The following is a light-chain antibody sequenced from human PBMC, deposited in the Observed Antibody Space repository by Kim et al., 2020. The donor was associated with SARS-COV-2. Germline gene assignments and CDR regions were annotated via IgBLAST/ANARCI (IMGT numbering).Light chain of an antibody. CDR1: NSETKS. Sequence: SGNAASISCGGHNSETKSVHWYQLKPGQAPVLSIYYDYDRPSGIPARFSGSKSGDTATLTLSRVEAGDEADYYCQVWDGDSDHRVFGGGTQLTVL. J-gene: IGLJ3*02. CDR3: QVWDGDSDHRV. CDR2: YDY. V-gene: IGLV3-21*04.